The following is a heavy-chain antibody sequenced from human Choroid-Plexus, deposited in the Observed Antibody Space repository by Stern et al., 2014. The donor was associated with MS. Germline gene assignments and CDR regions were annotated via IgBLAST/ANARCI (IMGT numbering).Heavy chain of an antibody. D-gene: IGHD2/OR15-2a*01. CDR3: AKDRQYLTYFFDH. V-gene: IGHV3-30*18. CDR1: GFTFGSCA. J-gene: IGHJ5*02. CDR2: VSHDGSYK. Sequence: VQPLESGGGVVQPGRPLRLSCVASGFTFGSCAMHWVRQAPGKGLEWVGGVSHDGSYKYYADSVKGRFTISRDNSQNTLYMQMSSLRPEDTAVYYCAKDRQYLTYFFDHWGQGSLVTVSS.